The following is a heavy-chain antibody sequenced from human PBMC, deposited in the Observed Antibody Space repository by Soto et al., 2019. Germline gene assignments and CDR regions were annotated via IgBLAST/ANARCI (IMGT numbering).Heavy chain of an antibody. CDR1: GFTFVDYA. J-gene: IGHJ4*02. V-gene: IGHV3-49*04. CDR2: IRTKTYGGTT. Sequence: GVLRLSCTASGFTFVDYAVTLVRQAPGKGLEWVGLIRTKTYGGTTEYAASVNGRFTISRDDYKSVDYLQMNSLKIEDTALYFCARGTGWYDYWGQGTPVTVSP. CDR3: ARGTGWYDY. D-gene: IGHD6-19*01.